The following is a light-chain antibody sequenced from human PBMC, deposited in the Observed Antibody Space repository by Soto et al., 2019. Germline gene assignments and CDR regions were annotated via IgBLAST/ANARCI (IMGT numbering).Light chain of an antibody. V-gene: IGLV2-23*02. CDR3: CSYAGSDTYV. Sequence: QSALTQPASVSGSPGQSITISCTGTSNNVGNYNLVSWYQQHPGKAPKLMIYEVYKRPPGVSNRFSGSKSGITDSLTISGLQAEDEGDYYCCSYAGSDTYVFGTGTKLTVL. CDR2: EVY. CDR1: SNNVGNYNL. J-gene: IGLJ1*01.